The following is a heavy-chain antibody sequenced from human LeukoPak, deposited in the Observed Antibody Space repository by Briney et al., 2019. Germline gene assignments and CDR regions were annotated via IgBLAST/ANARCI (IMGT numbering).Heavy chain of an antibody. CDR3: ARVRHSHDYVWGSYRRRDWYFDL. V-gene: IGHV4-34*01. CDR1: GGSFSGYY. D-gene: IGHD3-16*02. J-gene: IGHJ2*01. CDR2: INHSGST. Sequence: PSETLSLTCAVYGGSFSGYYWSWIRQPPGKGLEWIGEINHSGSTNYNPSLKSRVTISVDTSKNQFSLKLSSVTAADTAVYYCARVRHSHDYVWGSYRRRDWYFDLWGRGTLVTVSS.